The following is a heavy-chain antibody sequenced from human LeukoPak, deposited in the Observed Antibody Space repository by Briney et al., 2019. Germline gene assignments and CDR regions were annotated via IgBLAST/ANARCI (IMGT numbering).Heavy chain of an antibody. D-gene: IGHD3-22*01. J-gene: IGHJ4*02. V-gene: IGHV3-48*04. CDR2: ISSSSSTI. CDR1: GFTFSSYS. Sequence: QAGGSLRLSCAASGFTFSSYSMNWVRQAPGKGLEWVSYISSSSSTIYYADSVKGRFTISRDNAKNSLYLQMNSLRAEDTAVYYCARGWYYDSSGALAFDYWGQGTLVTVSS. CDR3: ARGWYYDSSGALAFDY.